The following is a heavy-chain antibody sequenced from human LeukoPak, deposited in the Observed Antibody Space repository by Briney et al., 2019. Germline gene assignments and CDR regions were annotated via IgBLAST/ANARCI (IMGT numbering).Heavy chain of an antibody. CDR2: FDPEDGET. CDR3: AASYCGGDCYYPTLIDY. D-gene: IGHD2-21*02. Sequence: ASVKVSCKVSGYTLTELSMHWVRQAPGKGLEWMGGFDPEDGETIYAQKFQGRVTMTEDTSTDTAYMELSSLRSEDTAVYYCAASYCGGDCYYPTLIDYWGQGTLVTVSS. V-gene: IGHV1-24*01. J-gene: IGHJ4*02. CDR1: GYTLTELS.